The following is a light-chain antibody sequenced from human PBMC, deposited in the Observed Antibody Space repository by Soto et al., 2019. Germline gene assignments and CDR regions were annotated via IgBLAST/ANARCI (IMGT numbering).Light chain of an antibody. Sequence: MTQSPSTLSASVGDRVTITCRASQSISSWLAWYQQKPGQAPRLLIYGASTRATGIPARFSGSGSGTEFTLTISSLQSEDFAVYYCQQYNNWPPVPFGPGTKVD. CDR2: GAS. V-gene: IGKV3-15*01. J-gene: IGKJ3*01. CDR3: QQYNNWPPVP. CDR1: QSISSW.